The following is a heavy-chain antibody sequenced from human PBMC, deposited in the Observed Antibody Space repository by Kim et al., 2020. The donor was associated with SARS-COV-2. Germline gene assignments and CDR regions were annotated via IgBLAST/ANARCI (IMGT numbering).Heavy chain of an antibody. D-gene: IGHD2-21*01. V-gene: IGHV3-9*01. J-gene: IGHJ2*01. CDR1: GFPFDDYA. Sequence: GGSLRLSCAASGFPFDDYAMHWVRHGPGKGPEWVSGISWNSGSTGYADSVKGRFTISRDNAKNSLYFQMNSLRAEDKALYYCVKDPARVSRDEYFDAWGRGTLVSVSS. CDR2: ISWNSGST. CDR3: VKDPARVSRDEYFDA.